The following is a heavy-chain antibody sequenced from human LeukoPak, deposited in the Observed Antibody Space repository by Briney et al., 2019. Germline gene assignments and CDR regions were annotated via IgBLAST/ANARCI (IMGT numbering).Heavy chain of an antibody. CDR1: GGSISSGDYY. V-gene: IGHV4-30-4*01. J-gene: IGHJ4*02. CDR3: ARLHSSGYYLYY. D-gene: IGHD3-22*01. Sequence: SETLSLTCTVSGGSISSGDYYWSWIRQPPGKGLEWIGYIYYSGSTYYNPSLKSRVTISVDTSKSQFSLKLSSVTAADTAVYYCARLHSSGYYLYYWGQGTLVTVSS. CDR2: IYYSGST.